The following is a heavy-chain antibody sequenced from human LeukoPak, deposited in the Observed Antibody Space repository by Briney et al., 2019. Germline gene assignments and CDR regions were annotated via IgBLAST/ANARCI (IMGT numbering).Heavy chain of an antibody. CDR2: IYYSGST. V-gene: IGHV4-59*12. CDR3: ARAQRLYSSGCDY. CDR1: GGSISSYY. Sequence: SETLSLTCTVSGGSISSYYWSWIRQPPGKGLEWIGYIYYSGSTNYNPSLKSRVTISVDTSKNQFSLKLSSVTAADTAVYYCARAQRLYSSGCDYWGQGTLVTVSS. D-gene: IGHD6-19*01. J-gene: IGHJ4*02.